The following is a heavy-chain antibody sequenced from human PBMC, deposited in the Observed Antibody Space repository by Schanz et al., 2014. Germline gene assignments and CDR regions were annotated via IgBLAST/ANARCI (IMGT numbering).Heavy chain of an antibody. V-gene: IGHV3-7*01. CDR3: VRDSFFAFDY. Sequence: VQLVESGGGVVQPGRSLRLSCAASGFTFSSYGMHWVRQAPGKGLEWVANIKQDESEKYYVDSVKGRFTISRDNAKNSVFLQMNSLRAEDTAVYYCVRDSFFAFDYWGQGTLVSVSS. CDR1: GFTFSSYG. D-gene: IGHD3-3*01. J-gene: IGHJ4*02. CDR2: IKQDESEK.